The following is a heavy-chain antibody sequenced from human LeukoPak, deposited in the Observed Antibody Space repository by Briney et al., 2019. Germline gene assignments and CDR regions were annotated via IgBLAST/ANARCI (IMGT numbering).Heavy chain of an antibody. D-gene: IGHD6-19*01. CDR2: ISYDGSNK. CDR3: ARAQSSGWTDAFDI. Sequence: GRSLRLSCAASGFTFSSYAMHWVRQAPGKGLEWVAVISYDGSNKYYADSVKGRFTISRDNSKNTLYLQMNSLRAEDTAVYYCARAQSSGWTDAFDIWGQGTMVTVSS. CDR1: GFTFSSYA. J-gene: IGHJ3*02. V-gene: IGHV3-30*04.